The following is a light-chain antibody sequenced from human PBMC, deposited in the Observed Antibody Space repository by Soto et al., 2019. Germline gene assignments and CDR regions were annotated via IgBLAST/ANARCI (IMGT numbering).Light chain of an antibody. CDR1: QGIRNW. J-gene: IGKJ4*01. CDR2: EAS. CDR3: QQANSFPLT. Sequence: DIQMTQSPSSVSASVGDRVTITCRARQGIRNWLAWYQQKPGKAPKLLISEASSLQSGVPSRFSGSGSATDFTLTITRLQPEDFATYYCQQANSFPLTFGAGTKVESK. V-gene: IGKV1-12*01.